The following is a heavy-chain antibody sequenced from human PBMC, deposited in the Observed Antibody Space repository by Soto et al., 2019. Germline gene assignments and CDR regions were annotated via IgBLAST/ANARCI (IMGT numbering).Heavy chain of an antibody. D-gene: IGHD3-9*01. V-gene: IGHV1-69*06. CDR3: ARDTVLRYFDWGYYYGMNV. J-gene: IGHJ6*02. Sequence: SVKVSCKASGGTFSSYAISWVRQAPGQGLEWMGGIIPIFGTANYAQKFQGRVTITADKSTSTAYMELSSLRSEDTAVYYCARDTVLRYFDWGYYYGMNVWGQGTTVTVSS. CDR2: IIPIFGTA. CDR1: GGTFSSYA.